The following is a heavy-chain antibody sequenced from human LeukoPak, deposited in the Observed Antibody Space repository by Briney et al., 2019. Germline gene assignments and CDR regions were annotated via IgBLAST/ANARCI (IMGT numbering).Heavy chain of an antibody. CDR2: IYYSGST. D-gene: IGHD5-24*01. CDR3: ASLPRSLSRDGYNLRGY. V-gene: IGHV4-31*03. Sequence: SETLSLTCTVSGGSISSGGYCWSWIRQHPGKSLEWIGYIYYSGSTYYNPSLKSRVTISVDTSKNQFSLKLSSVTAADTAVYYCASLPRSLSRDGYNLRGYWGQGTLVTVSS. CDR1: GGSISSGGYC. J-gene: IGHJ4*02.